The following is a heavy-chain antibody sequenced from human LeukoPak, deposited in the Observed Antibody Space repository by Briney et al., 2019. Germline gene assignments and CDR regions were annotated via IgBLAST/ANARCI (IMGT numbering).Heavy chain of an antibody. Sequence: GGSLRLSCAASGFTVSLYYMTWVRQAPGKGLEWVSVIYSGGPTYYADSVKGRFTISRDNSKNTLYLQMNSLRAEDTAVYYCARDSDRYCSGGSCYGTGYWGQGTLVTVPS. D-gene: IGHD2-15*01. V-gene: IGHV3-53*05. J-gene: IGHJ4*02. CDR2: IYSGGPT. CDR1: GFTVSLYY. CDR3: ARDSDRYCSGGSCYGTGY.